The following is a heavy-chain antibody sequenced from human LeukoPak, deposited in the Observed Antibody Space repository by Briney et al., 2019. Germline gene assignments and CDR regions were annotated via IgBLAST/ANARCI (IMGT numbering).Heavy chain of an antibody. V-gene: IGHV1-2*06. CDR2: INCKSGGT. D-gene: IGHD4/OR15-4a*01. Sequence: ASVNVSCKASGYTFTGYYMHWVRQAPGQGLEWMGRINCKSGGTNYGQNFQGRVTMTRDTSISTAYMELSRLRSDDTAVYYCARGPIATEGPRRPNYFDPWGQGTLVTVSS. J-gene: IGHJ5*02. CDR3: ARGPIATEGPRRPNYFDP. CDR1: GYTFTGYY.